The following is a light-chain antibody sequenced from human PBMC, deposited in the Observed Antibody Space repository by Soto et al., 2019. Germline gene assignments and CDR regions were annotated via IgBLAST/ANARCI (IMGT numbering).Light chain of an antibody. Sequence: DIQMTQSPSSLSASVGDRVTITCRTSQNIYSYLNGYQQKPGRAPKLLIYAASSLQTWVPSKFSDSGSGTDFTLTISSLQPEDVATYYCQQSYTTPPTFGQGTKLEIK. J-gene: IGKJ2*01. V-gene: IGKV1-39*01. CDR3: QQSYTTPPT. CDR2: AAS. CDR1: QNIYSY.